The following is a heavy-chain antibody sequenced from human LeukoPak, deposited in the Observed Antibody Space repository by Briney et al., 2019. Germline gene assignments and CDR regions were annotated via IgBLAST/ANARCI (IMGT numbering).Heavy chain of an antibody. D-gene: IGHD6-13*01. CDR2: ISYDGSNK. Sequence: GRSLRLSCAASGFTFSSYAMHWVRQAPGKGLEWVAVISYDGSNKYYADSVKGRFTISRDNSKNTLYLQMNSLRAEDTAVYYCARVRAAYYFDYWGQGTLVTVSS. CDR1: GFTFSSYA. J-gene: IGHJ4*02. V-gene: IGHV3-30-3*01. CDR3: ARVRAAYYFDY.